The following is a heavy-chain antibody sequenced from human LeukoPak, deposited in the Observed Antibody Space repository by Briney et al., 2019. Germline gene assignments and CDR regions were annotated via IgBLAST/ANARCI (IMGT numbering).Heavy chain of an antibody. J-gene: IGHJ4*02. CDR2: ISGSGGST. CDR3: AKGARAYSRIFDY. D-gene: IGHD6-13*01. Sequence: GGSLRLSCPASGFTFSDYSMSWVRQAPGKGLEWVSAISGSGGSTYYADSVKGRFTISRDNSKNTLYLQMNSLRAEDTAVYYCAKGARAYSRIFDYWGQGTLVTVSS. V-gene: IGHV3-23*01. CDR1: GFTFSDYS.